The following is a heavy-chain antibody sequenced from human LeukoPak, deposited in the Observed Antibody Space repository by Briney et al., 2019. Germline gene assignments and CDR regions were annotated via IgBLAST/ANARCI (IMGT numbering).Heavy chain of an antibody. CDR2: ISSSGSTI. CDR3: ARSGNTGRNWYFDL. V-gene: IGHV3-11*04. J-gene: IGHJ2*01. Sequence: GGSLRLSCAASGLTFSDYYMSWIRQAPGKGLEWVSYISSSGSTIYYADSVKGRFTISRDNAKNSLYLQMNSLRAEDTAVYYCARSGNTGRNWYFDLWGRGTLVTVSS. D-gene: IGHD3-10*01. CDR1: GLTFSDYY.